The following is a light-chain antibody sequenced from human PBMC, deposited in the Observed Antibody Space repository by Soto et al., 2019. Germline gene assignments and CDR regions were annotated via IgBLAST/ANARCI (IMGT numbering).Light chain of an antibody. J-gene: IGKJ5*01. CDR2: DAS. CDR3: QQYDNLPT. V-gene: IGKV1-33*01. CDR1: QGISNY. Sequence: DIQMTQSPSSLSASVGDRVTITCQASQGISNYLNWYQQKPGKAPKLLIYDASNLETGVPSRFSGSGSGTDFTFTISSLQPEDIATYYCQQYDNLPTFGQGTRLEI.